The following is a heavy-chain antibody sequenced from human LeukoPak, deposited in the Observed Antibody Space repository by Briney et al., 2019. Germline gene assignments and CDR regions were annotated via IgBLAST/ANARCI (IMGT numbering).Heavy chain of an antibody. CDR3: AKDVVMMVYAFDS. CDR1: GFIFSSYA. D-gene: IGHD2-8*01. V-gene: IGHV3-30*04. J-gene: IGHJ4*02. Sequence: GGSLRLSCAASGFIFSSYAMHWVRQAPGKGLEWVATISYDESNKDYADSVKGRFTISRDNSKNMLYLQMNSLRPEDTATYYCAKDVVMMVYAFDSWGQGTLVTVSS. CDR2: ISYDESNK.